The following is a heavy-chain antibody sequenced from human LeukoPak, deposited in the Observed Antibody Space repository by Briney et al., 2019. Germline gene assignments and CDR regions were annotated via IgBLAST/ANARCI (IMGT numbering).Heavy chain of an antibody. CDR3: ARGGTTYYSGSGSDP. J-gene: IGHJ5*02. D-gene: IGHD3-10*01. Sequence: PSETLSLTCAVSNGSFSGYYWTWIRPPPGKGLEWMGEINNSGTTYYNPSPKSRVTISLDKSRNHFSLELSSMTAADTALYFCARGGTTYYSGSGSDPWGQGTLVTVSS. CDR1: NGSFSGYY. CDR2: INNSGTT. V-gene: IGHV4-34*01.